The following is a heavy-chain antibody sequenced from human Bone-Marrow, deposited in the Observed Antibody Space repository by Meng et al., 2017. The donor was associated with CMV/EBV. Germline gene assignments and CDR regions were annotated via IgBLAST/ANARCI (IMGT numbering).Heavy chain of an antibody. CDR2: IKEDGSEK. Sequence: GGSLRLSCEASEFTFSTYAMHWVRQAPGKGLEWVANIKEDGSEKHYVDAVKGRFTISRDNAKNSLYLQMNSLRAEDTAVYYCAKSMLRGVHGGFDIWGQGTMVTVSS. D-gene: IGHD3-10*01. V-gene: IGHV3-7*01. CDR3: AKSMLRGVHGGFDI. J-gene: IGHJ3*02. CDR1: EFTFSTYA.